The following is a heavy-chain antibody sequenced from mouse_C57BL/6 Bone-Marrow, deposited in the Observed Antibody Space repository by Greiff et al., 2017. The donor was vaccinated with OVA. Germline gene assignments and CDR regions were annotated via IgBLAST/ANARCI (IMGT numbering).Heavy chain of an antibody. CDR3: VRPDYYGISPYYYAMDY. D-gene: IGHD1-1*01. J-gene: IGHJ4*01. Sequence: DVQLVESGGGLVQPKGSLKLSCAASGFTFNTYAMHWVRQAPGKGLEWVARIRSKSSNYATYYDAYVKDRFTISRDDSQSMLYLQMDNLKTEDTAMYYCVRPDYYGISPYYYAMDYWGQGTSVTVSS. V-gene: IGHV10-3*01. CDR2: IRSKSSNYAT. CDR1: GFTFNTYA.